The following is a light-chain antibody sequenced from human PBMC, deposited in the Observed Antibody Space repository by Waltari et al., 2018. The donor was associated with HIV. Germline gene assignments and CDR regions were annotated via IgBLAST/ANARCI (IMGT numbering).Light chain of an antibody. CDR3: LQYNSYPWT. Sequence: DVQVTQSPSALSASVGDRVTITCRASQGIRTDLGWFQQKPGKAPKRLIYDASSLQTGVPSRFSGSGYGREFTLTIRSLKPEDFADYYCLQYNSYPWTFGQGTKVEIK. CDR2: DAS. V-gene: IGKV1-17*01. J-gene: IGKJ1*01. CDR1: QGIRTD.